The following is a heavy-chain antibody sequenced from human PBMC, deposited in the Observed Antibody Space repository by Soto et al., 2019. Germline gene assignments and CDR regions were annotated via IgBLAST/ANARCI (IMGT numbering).Heavy chain of an antibody. Sequence: GGSLRLSCKGSGFTFGDNAMSWVRQAPGKGLEWVAFIRSKAYGGTTEYAASVKGRFTISRDDSKSIAYLQMSSLKTEDTAVYYCTREAGGYYACFDFWGQGTPVTVSS. CDR3: TREAGGYYACFDF. J-gene: IGHJ4*02. CDR2: IRSKAYGGTT. V-gene: IGHV3-49*04. CDR1: GFTFGDNA. D-gene: IGHD3-10*01.